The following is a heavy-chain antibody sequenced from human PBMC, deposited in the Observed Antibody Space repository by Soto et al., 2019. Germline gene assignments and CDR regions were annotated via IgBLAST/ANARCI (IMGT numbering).Heavy chain of an antibody. V-gene: IGHV3-23*01. CDR2: INNAGGST. CDR1: GFTFSSYG. Sequence: GSLRLSCAASGFTFSSYGMHWVRQAPGMGLEWVATINNAGGSTYYADSVKGRFTISRDNSKNTLYLQMSSLRVEDTAVYYCAKDRLAGNFDYWGQGTQVTVSS. CDR3: AKDRLAGNFDY. J-gene: IGHJ4*02.